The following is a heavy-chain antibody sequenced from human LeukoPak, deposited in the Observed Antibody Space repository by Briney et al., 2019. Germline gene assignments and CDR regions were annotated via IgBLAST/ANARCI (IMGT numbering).Heavy chain of an antibody. D-gene: IGHD3-22*01. Sequence: GASVKVSCKASGYTFTSYGISWVRQAPGQGLEWMGWISAYNGNTNYAQKLQGRVTMTTDTSTSTAYMELRSLRSDDTAVYYCARAYYYDSSGYCLDYWGQGTLVTVSS. J-gene: IGHJ4*02. V-gene: IGHV1-18*01. CDR3: ARAYYYDSSGYCLDY. CDR1: GYTFTSYG. CDR2: ISAYNGNT.